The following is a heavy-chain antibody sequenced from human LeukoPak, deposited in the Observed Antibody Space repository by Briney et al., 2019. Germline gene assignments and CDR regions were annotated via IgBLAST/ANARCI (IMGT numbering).Heavy chain of an antibody. D-gene: IGHD3-22*01. J-gene: IGHJ4*02. CDR2: IYPGDSDT. Sequence: GESLKISCKGSGYRFTNYWIGWVRQMSGRGLEWMGIIYPGDSDTRYSPSFQGQVTISAGKSISTAYLQWSSLKASDTAMYFCVRQSDYDSCGYYWGQGTPVTVSS. V-gene: IGHV5-51*01. CDR1: GYRFTNYW. CDR3: VRQSDYDSCGYY.